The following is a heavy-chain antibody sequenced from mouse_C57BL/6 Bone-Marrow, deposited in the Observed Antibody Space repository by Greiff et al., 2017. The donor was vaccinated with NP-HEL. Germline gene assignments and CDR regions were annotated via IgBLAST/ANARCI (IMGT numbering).Heavy chain of an antibody. CDR2: ISNGGGST. Sequence: EVKLVESGGGLVQPGGSLKLSCAASGFTFSDYYMYWVRQTPEKRLEWVAYISNGGGSTYYPDTVKGRFTISRANAKNTLYLQMSRRKSEDTAMYYCARHESGGDYYGSSLAYWGQGTLVTVSA. V-gene: IGHV5-12*01. CDR1: GFTFSDYY. D-gene: IGHD1-1*01. J-gene: IGHJ3*01. CDR3: ARHESGGDYYGSSLAY.